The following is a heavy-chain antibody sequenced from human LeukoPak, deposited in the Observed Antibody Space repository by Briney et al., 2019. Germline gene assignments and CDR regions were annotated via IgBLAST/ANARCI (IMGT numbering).Heavy chain of an antibody. CDR2: IYYSGST. J-gene: IGHJ4*02. CDR3: ARSRSGDWPDYHY. Sequence: SETLSLTCTVSGGSISTYYWSWIRQPPGKGLEWIGYIYYSGSTNYNPSLKSQVTISVDTSKNQFSLKLSSVTAADTAVYYCARSRSGDWPDYHYWGQGTLVTVSS. D-gene: IGHD3-9*01. CDR1: GGSISTYY. V-gene: IGHV4-59*01.